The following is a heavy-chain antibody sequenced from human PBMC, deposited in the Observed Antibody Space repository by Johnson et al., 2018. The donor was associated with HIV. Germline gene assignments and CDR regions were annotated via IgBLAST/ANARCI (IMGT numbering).Heavy chain of an antibody. CDR2: IFSVGNT. D-gene: IGHD2-8*01. Sequence: MQLVESGGGLVQPGGSLRLSCAASGITVSSTYMSWVRQAPGKGLEWVSVIFSVGNTYYADSVKGRFTISRDNSRNMIYLQMNSLRAEDTALYYCARGVGGAGDDAFDIWGQGTMVTVSS. CDR3: ARGVGGAGDDAFDI. CDR1: GITVSSTY. V-gene: IGHV3-66*02. J-gene: IGHJ3*02.